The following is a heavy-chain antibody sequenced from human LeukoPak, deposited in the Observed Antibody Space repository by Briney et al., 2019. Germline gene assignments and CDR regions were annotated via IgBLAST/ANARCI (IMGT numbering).Heavy chain of an antibody. CDR3: TTVVKVVVPAATLTEFDY. V-gene: IGHV3-15*01. CDR2: ITSKTDGGTT. J-gene: IGHJ4*02. Sequence: PGGSLRLSCAASGFTFSNAWMSWVRQAPGKGLEWVGRITSKTDGGTTDYAAPVKGRFTISRDDSKNTLYLQMNSLKTEDTAVYYCTTVVKVVVPAATLTEFDYWGQGTLVTVSS. CDR1: GFTFSNAW. D-gene: IGHD2-2*01.